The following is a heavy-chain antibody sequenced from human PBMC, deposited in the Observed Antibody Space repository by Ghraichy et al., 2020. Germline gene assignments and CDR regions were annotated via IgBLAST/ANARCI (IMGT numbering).Heavy chain of an antibody. Sequence: GESLNISCAASGFSISGSHMHWVRQASGKGLEWVGHIRSRVDNYAAAYGASVEGRFTITRDESENKVFLQMHSLKIEDTAVYYCTRQTDSCHDYWGQGTLVTVS. CDR2: IRSRVDNYAA. CDR3: TRQTDSCHDY. D-gene: IGHD2-2*01. CDR1: GFSISGSH. V-gene: IGHV3-73*01. J-gene: IGHJ4*02.